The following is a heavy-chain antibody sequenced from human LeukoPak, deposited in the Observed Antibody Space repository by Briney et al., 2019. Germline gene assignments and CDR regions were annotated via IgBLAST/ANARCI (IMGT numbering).Heavy chain of an antibody. CDR2: IYHSGST. D-gene: IGHD2-21*01. J-gene: IGHJ4*02. CDR3: ARAVMAMGSYYFDY. V-gene: IGHV4-59*12. Sequence: SETLSLTCTVSGGSISSYYWSWIRQPPGKGLEWIGYIYHSGSTYYNPSLKSRVTISVDRSKNQFSLKLSSVTAADTAVYYCARAVMAMGSYYFDYWGQGTLVTVSS. CDR1: GGSISSYY.